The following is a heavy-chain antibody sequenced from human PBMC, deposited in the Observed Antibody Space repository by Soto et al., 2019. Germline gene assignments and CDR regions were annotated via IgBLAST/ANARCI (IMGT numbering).Heavy chain of an antibody. J-gene: IGHJ4*02. CDR1: GFTFSIYA. Sequence: EVHLLESGGGLVQPGGSLRLSCAASGFTFSIYAMNWVRQAPGKGLEWVSGISDSGGTTYYADSVKGRFTISRDNSKNTLHLQMNSLRVEDTAVYYCARPDRDGYNYDYWGQGTPVTVSS. CDR3: ARPDRDGYNYDY. D-gene: IGHD5-12*01. CDR2: ISDSGGTT. V-gene: IGHV3-23*01.